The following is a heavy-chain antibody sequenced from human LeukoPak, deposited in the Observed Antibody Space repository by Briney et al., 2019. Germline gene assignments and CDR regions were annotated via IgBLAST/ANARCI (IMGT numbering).Heavy chain of an antibody. V-gene: IGHV1-69*01. CDR2: IIPMFGTA. J-gene: IGHJ5*02. D-gene: IGHD3-10*01. CDR3: ALGSRGVMTDWSDP. CDR1: GGTFNNYA. Sequence: SVKVSCKASGGTFNNYAISWVRQAPGQGLERLGGIIPMFGTANYAQKYQGRVTITADESTSTAHIELSSLRSEDTAMYYCALGSRGVMTDWSDPWGQGTLVTVSS.